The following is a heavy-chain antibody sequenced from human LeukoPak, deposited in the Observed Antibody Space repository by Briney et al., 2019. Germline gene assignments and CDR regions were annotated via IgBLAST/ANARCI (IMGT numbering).Heavy chain of an antibody. CDR1: GYTFSDYA. J-gene: IGHJ4*02. CDR2: IIPIFGTA. D-gene: IGHD3-16*01. V-gene: IGHV1-69*13. Sequence: GASVKVSCKASGYTFSDYAMHWVRQAPGQGLEWMGGIIPIFGTANYAQKFQGRVTITADESTSTAYMELSSLRSEDTAVYYCAAGEGSEGFYYFDYWGQGTLVTVSS. CDR3: AAGEGSEGFYYFDY.